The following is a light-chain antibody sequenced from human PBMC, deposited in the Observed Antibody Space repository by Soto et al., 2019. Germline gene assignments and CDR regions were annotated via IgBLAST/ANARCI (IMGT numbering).Light chain of an antibody. V-gene: IGKV3-20*01. CDR1: QSVSSSY. Sequence: EIVLTQSPGTLSLSPGERATLSCRASQSVSSSYLAGYQQKPGQAPRLLIYGASSRAPGIPDRFSGSGSGTDFTLTISSLEPEDLAVYYCQQYGSSPPHTFGQGTKLEIK. J-gene: IGKJ2*01. CDR3: QQYGSSPPHT. CDR2: GAS.